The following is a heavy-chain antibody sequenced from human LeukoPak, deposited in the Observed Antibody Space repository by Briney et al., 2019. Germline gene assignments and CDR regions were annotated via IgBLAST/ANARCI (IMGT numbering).Heavy chain of an antibody. D-gene: IGHD6-19*01. CDR2: ISWNSGSI. J-gene: IGHJ5*02. CDR1: GFTVSSDY. CDR3: AKGSSGWYGGWFDP. V-gene: IGHV3-9*01. Sequence: GGSLRLSCAASGFTVSSDYMSWVRQAPGKGLEWVSGISWNSGSIGYADSVKGRFTISRDNAKNSLYLQMNSLRAEDTALYYCAKGSSGWYGGWFDPWGQGTLVTVSS.